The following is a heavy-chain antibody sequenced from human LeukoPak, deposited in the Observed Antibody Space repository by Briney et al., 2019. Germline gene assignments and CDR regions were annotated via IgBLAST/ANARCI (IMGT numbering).Heavy chain of an antibody. CDR1: GFSFGDYA. Sequence: GGSLRLSCTVYGFSFGDYAMSWVRQAPGKGLEWVGFIRSKAYGGTPEYAASVEGRFTISRDDSKSIAYLQMNSLKTEDTAVYYCTRARGYSYGYIDYWGQGTLVTVSS. CDR3: TRARGYSYGYIDY. J-gene: IGHJ4*02. V-gene: IGHV3-49*04. CDR2: IRSKAYGGTP. D-gene: IGHD5-18*01.